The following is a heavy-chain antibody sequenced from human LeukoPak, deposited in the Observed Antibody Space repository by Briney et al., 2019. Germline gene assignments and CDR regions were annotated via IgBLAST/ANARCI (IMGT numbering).Heavy chain of an antibody. CDR2: ISISGDGT. CDR3: AKDLLFPKFGSES. V-gene: IGHV3-23*01. Sequence: GGSLRLSCAASGFTFSNAWMSWVRQAPGKGLEWVSAISISGDGTYYADSVKGRFTISRDNSRNMLFLQMNSLTTEDTAVYYCAKDLLFPKFGSESWGQGTLVTVSS. D-gene: IGHD2-21*02. J-gene: IGHJ5*02. CDR1: GFTFSNAW.